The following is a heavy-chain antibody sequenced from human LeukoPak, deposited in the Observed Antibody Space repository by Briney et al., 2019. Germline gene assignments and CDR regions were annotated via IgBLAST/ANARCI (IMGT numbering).Heavy chain of an antibody. D-gene: IGHD2-15*01. V-gene: IGHV3-7*03. CDR1: GFTFSSYG. CDR3: ARDNGWSADF. J-gene: IGHJ4*02. Sequence: GGSLRLSCAASGFTFSSYGMYWVRQAPGKGLEWVANIKQDGSAKPYVDSVKGRFTISRDNAKNSLFLQMNSLRAEDTAVYYCARDNGWSADFWGQGTLVTVSS. CDR2: IKQDGSAK.